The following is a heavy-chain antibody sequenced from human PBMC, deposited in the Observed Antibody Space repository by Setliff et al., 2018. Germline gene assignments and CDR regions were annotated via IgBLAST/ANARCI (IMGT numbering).Heavy chain of an antibody. Sequence: SETLSLTCTVSDGSLSTYYWSWIRQPPGKGLEFIGYRHDNGERDYNPSLGSRVTISVDTSKNQFSLMLTSVTAADTAIYYCAGRPQNTPMGPCDYWGQGTLVTVSS. J-gene: IGHJ4*02. CDR3: AGRPQNTPMGPCDY. V-gene: IGHV4-59*01. CDR2: RHDNGER. CDR1: DGSLSTYY. D-gene: IGHD5-18*01.